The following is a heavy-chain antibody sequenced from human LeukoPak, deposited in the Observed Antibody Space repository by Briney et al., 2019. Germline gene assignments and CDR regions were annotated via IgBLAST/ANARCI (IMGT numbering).Heavy chain of an antibody. J-gene: IGHJ4*02. CDR2: IYYSGST. CDR3: ASQQSSGWPPRGDDY. D-gene: IGHD6-19*01. CDR1: GGSMSSNGYY. Sequence: SETLSLTCSVSGGSMSSNGYYWGWIRQPPGKGLEWIGSIYYSGSTHYNPSLASRVTISVATSKSQFSLMLSSVTAADTAVYYCASQQSSGWPPRGDDYSGQGILVTVSS. V-gene: IGHV4-39*01.